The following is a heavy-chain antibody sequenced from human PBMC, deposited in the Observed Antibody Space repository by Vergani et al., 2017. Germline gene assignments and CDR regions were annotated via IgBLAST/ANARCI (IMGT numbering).Heavy chain of an antibody. J-gene: IGHJ4*02. V-gene: IGHV1-2*02. CDR3: ARGDYGILTGYRY. Sequence: QVQLVQSGAEVKKPGASVKVSCKASGYTFTGYYMHWVRQAPGQGLEWMGWINPNSGGTNYSQKFQGRVTMTRDTSISTAYMELGRLRSEDTAIYYCARGDYGILTGYRYWGQGTLVTVSA. CDR2: INPNSGGT. D-gene: IGHD3-9*01. CDR1: GYTFTGYY.